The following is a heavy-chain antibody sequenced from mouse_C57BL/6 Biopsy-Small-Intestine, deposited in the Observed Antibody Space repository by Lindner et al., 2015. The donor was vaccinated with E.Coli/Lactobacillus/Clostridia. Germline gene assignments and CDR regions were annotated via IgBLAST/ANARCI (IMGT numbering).Heavy chain of an antibody. D-gene: IGHD3-3*01. CDR1: GYTFTGYW. CDR3: ARKGWAWFAY. Sequence: VQLQESGAELMKPGASVKLSCKATGYTFTGYWIEWVKQRPGHGLEWIGEILPGSGSTNYSEKFKGKATFTADTSSNTAYMQLSSLTTEDSAIYYCARKGWAWFAYWGQGTLVTVSA. CDR2: ILPGSGST. J-gene: IGHJ3*01. V-gene: IGHV1-9*01.